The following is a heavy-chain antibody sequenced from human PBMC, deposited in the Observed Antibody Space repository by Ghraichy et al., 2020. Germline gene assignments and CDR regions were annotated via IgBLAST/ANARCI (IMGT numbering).Heavy chain of an antibody. CDR2: ISSSSSYI. CDR3: ARDGLRFSSLDAEYFQH. Sequence: GESLNISCAASGFTFSSYSMNWVRQAPGKGLEWVSSISSSSSYIYYADSVKGRFTISRDNAKNSLYLQMNSLRAEDTAVYYCARDGLRFSSLDAEYFQHWGQGTLVTVSS. J-gene: IGHJ1*01. D-gene: IGHD3-3*01. V-gene: IGHV3-21*01. CDR1: GFTFSSYS.